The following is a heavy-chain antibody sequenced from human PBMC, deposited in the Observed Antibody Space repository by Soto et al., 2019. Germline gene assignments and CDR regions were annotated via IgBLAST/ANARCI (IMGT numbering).Heavy chain of an antibody. CDR3: AREIVVVAYDY. D-gene: IGHD3-22*01. Sequence: QVQLQQWGAGLLKPSETLSLTCAVYGGSFSGYYWSWIRQPPGKGLEWIGEINHSGSTNYNPSLTSRVTISVDTSKNQFSLKLSSVTAADTAVYYCAREIVVVAYDYWGQGTLVTVSS. J-gene: IGHJ4*02. CDR2: INHSGST. CDR1: GGSFSGYY. V-gene: IGHV4-34*01.